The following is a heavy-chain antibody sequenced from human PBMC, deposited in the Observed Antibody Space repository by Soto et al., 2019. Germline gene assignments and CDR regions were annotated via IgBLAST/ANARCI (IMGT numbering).Heavy chain of an antibody. D-gene: IGHD3-16*01. V-gene: IGHV3-30*19. Sequence: QVQLVESGGGVVQPGTSLRLSCAGSGFTFRSFVIHWVRQAPGRGLEWVALTSYDGTNKYFGDSVKGRFTISRDNSRNTVDLQMDSLRLEDTALYYCARWGTTGGLDVWGQGTLVSVSS. CDR2: TSYDGTNK. J-gene: IGHJ4*02. CDR1: GFTFRSFV. CDR3: ARWGTTGGLDV.